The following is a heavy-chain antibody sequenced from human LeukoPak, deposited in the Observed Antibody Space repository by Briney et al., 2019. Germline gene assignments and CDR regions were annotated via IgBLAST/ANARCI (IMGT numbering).Heavy chain of an antibody. V-gene: IGHV1-2*02. D-gene: IGHD3-10*01. CDR3: ARGRLGYYYGSGEGFDP. Sequence: ASVKVSCKASGYTFTGYYMHWVRQAPGQGLEWMGWINPNSGGTNYAQKFQGRVTMTRDTSISTAYMELSRLRSDDTAVYYCARGRLGYYYGSGEGFDPWGQGTLVTVSS. CDR2: INPNSGGT. J-gene: IGHJ5*02. CDR1: GYTFTGYY.